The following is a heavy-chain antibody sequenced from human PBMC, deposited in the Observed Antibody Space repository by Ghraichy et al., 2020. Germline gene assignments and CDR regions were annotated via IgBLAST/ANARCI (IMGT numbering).Heavy chain of an antibody. CDR3: ARMEFYYDGRRYYYFYYMDV. Sequence: SGPTLVKPTQTLTLTCSVSGFSLTTSGMSVAWIRQPPGKALEWLARIDWDDDKYYSTSLKTRLSVSKDTSKNQVVLIMTNVDPMDTATYYCARMEFYYDGRRYYYFYYMDVWGKGTTVTVSS. CDR2: IDWDDDK. V-gene: IGHV2-70*11. CDR1: GFSLTTSGMS. D-gene: IGHD3-22*01. J-gene: IGHJ6*03.